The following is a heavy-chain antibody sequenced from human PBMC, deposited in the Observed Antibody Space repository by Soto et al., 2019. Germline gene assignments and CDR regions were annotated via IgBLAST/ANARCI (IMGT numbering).Heavy chain of an antibody. V-gene: IGHV2-5*01. CDR2: IYWNDDK. D-gene: IGHD6-19*01. CDR1: GFSLSTSGLG. CDR3: AHRPSGWYLFDY. Sequence: QITLKESGPTLVRPTQTLTLTCTFSGFSLSTSGLGVGWIRQPPGKALEWLALIYWNDDKRYSPSLKARLTITKDTSKHQVVLTMTNMDPVDTATYDCAHRPSGWYLFDYWGQGTLVTVSS. J-gene: IGHJ4*02.